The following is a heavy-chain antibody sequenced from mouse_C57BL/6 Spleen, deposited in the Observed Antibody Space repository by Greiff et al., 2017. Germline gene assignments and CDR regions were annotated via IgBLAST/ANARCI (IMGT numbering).Heavy chain of an antibody. D-gene: IGHD1-1*01. J-gene: IGHJ1*03. CDR3: ARGNLTTVVSYWYFEV. V-gene: IGHV1-69*01. CDR2: IDPSDSYT. CDR1: GYTFTSYW. Sequence: QVQLQQPGAELVMPGASVKLSCKASGYTFTSYWMHWVKQRPGQGLEWIGEIDPSDSYTNYNQKFKGKSTLTVDKSSSTAYMQLSSLTSEDSAVYYCARGNLTTVVSYWYFEVWGTGTTVTVSS.